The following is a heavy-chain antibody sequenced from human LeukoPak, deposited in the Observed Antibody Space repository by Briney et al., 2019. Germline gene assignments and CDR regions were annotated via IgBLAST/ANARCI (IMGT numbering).Heavy chain of an antibody. J-gene: IGHJ4*02. Sequence: PTGGSLRLSCAASGFTFSSYAMSWVRQAPRRGLEWVSAISGSGGSTYYADSVKGRFTISRDNSKNTLYLQMNSLRAEDTAVYYCAKSSAWVGVVGATDHWGQGTLVTVSS. CDR2: ISGSGGST. CDR1: GFTFSSYA. V-gene: IGHV3-23*01. CDR3: AKSSAWVGVVGATDH. D-gene: IGHD1-26*01.